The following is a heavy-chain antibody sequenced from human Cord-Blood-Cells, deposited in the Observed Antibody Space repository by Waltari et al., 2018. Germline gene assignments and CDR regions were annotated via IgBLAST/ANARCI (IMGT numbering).Heavy chain of an antibody. J-gene: IGHJ4*02. CDR1: GFTFSSYS. CDR3: ARDIAAAGTDY. V-gene: IGHV3-21*01. CDR2: ISSSSSYI. D-gene: IGHD6-13*01. Sequence: EVQLVESGGGLVKPGGSLRLSCAASGFTFSSYSMNCVRQAPGKGLEWVSSISSSSSYIYYADSVKGRFTISRDNAKNSLYLQMNSLRAEDTAVYYCARDIAAAGTDYWGQGTLVTVSS.